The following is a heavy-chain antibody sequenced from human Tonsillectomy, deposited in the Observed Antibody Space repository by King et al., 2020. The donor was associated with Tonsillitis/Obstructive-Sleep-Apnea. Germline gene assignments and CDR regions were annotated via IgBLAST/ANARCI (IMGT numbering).Heavy chain of an antibody. V-gene: IGHV5-10-1*01. Sequence: VQLVESGAEVKKPGESLRISCKGSGYSFTSYWISWVRQMPGKGLEWRGRIDPSDSYTTDSPSFQGHCTISADKSIGTAYLQWSSLKASDTAMYYCARRKYYDDSSGQGYYYYYYMDVWGKGTTVTVSS. CDR3: ARRKYYDDSSGQGYYYYYYMDV. D-gene: IGHD3-22*01. CDR1: GYSFTSYW. CDR2: IDPSDSYT. J-gene: IGHJ6*03.